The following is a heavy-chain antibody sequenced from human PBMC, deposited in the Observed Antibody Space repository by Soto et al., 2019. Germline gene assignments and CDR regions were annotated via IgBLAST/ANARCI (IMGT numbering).Heavy chain of an antibody. CDR1: GGSISSGDYY. CDR3: ARARYYYDSSGYYDY. D-gene: IGHD3-22*01. Sequence: PSATPCITWTVSGGSISSGDYYWSWIRQPPGKGLELIGYIYYSGSTYYNPSLKSRVTISVDTSKNQFSLKLSSVTAADTAVYYCARARYYYDSSGYYDYWGQGTLVTVSS. V-gene: IGHV4-30-4*01. CDR2: IYYSGST. J-gene: IGHJ4*02.